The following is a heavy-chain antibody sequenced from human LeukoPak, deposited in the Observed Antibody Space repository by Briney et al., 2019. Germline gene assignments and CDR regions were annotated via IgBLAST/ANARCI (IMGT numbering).Heavy chain of an antibody. CDR2: IVVGTGKK. CDR1: GFTFTSSA. Sequence: SVKVSCKASGFTFTSSAMQWVRQARGQRLEWIGWIVVGTGKKDYAQRFQERVTITTDMTTSTAYMELSSLRSEDTAVYYCAAGVGYTYGLSLGATALISDIWGQGTVVTVSS. J-gene: IGHJ3*02. V-gene: IGHV1-58*02. CDR3: AAGVGYTYGLSLGATALISDI. D-gene: IGHD5-18*01.